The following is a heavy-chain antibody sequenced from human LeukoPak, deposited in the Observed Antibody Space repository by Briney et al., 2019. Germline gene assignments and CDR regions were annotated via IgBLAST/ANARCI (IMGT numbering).Heavy chain of an antibody. Sequence: GGSLRLSCAASGFTFSSYAMRWVRQAPGKGLEWVAVISYDGSNKYYADSVKGRFTISRDNSKNTLYLLMNSLRAEDTAVYYCARDCGGNSVGAFDIWGQGTMVTVSS. CDR1: GFTFSSYA. D-gene: IGHD4-23*01. V-gene: IGHV3-30*04. J-gene: IGHJ3*02. CDR2: ISYDGSNK. CDR3: ARDCGGNSVGAFDI.